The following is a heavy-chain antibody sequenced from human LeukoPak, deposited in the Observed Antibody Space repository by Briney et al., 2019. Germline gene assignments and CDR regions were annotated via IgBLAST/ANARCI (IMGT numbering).Heavy chain of an antibody. CDR1: GFTVSSNY. CDR3: ARDYGVAEGY. Sequence: GGSLRLSCVASGFTVSSNYMSWVRQAPGKGLEWVSVIYSGGSTYYADSVKGRFTISRDNSKNTLYLQMNSLRVEDTAVYYCARDYGVAEGYWGQGTLVTISS. V-gene: IGHV3-53*01. D-gene: IGHD6-19*01. CDR2: IYSGGST. J-gene: IGHJ4*02.